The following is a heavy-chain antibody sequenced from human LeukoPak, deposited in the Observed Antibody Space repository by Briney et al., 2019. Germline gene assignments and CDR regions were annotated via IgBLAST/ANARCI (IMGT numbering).Heavy chain of an antibody. CDR1: GETFSGYY. J-gene: IGHJ4*02. D-gene: IGHD6-13*01. V-gene: IGHV4-34*01. Sequence: PSETLSLTCAVYGETFSGYYWSWIRQLTGKGLEWIGVINHGGSANYNPSLKSRVTISVDTSKNQFSLKLNSVTAADTAIYYCARSRIAAPSPPAYWGQRALVTVSS. CDR3: ARSRIAAPSPPAY. CDR2: INHGGSA.